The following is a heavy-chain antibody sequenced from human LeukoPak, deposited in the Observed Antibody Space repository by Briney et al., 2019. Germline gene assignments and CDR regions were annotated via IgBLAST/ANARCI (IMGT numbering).Heavy chain of an antibody. CDR3: ARVRRDGYNSPDY. V-gene: IGHV4-61*01. CDR2: IYYSGST. J-gene: IGHJ4*02. CDR1: GGSISSSSYY. D-gene: IGHD5-24*01. Sequence: PSETLSLTCTVSGGSISSSSYYWSWIRQPPGKGLECIGYIYYSGSTYYNPSLKSRVTISVDTSKNQFSLKLSSVTAADTAVYYCARVRRDGYNSPDYWGQGTLVTVSS.